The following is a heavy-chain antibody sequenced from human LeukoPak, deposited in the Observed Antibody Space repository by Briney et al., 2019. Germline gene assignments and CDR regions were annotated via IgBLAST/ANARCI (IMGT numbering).Heavy chain of an antibody. D-gene: IGHD3-3*01. J-gene: IGHJ6*02. Sequence: SETLSLTCTVSGGSISSYYWSWIRQPPGKGLEWIGYIYYSGSTNYNPSLKSRVTISVDTSKNQFSLKLSSVTAADTAVYYCARLGSYYDFWSGYYPYYYGMDVWGQGTTVTVSS. CDR1: GGSISSYY. CDR3: ARLGSYYDFWSGYYPYYYGMDV. V-gene: IGHV4-59*08. CDR2: IYYSGST.